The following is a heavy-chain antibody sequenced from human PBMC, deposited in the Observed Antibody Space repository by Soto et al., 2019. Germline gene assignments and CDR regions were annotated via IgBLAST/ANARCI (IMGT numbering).Heavy chain of an antibody. CDR1: GGTFSSYT. Sequence: QVQLVQYGAEVKKPGSSVKVSCKASGGTFSSYTISWVRQAPGQGLEWMGRIIPILGIANYAQKFQGRVTITADKSTSTAYMELSSLRSEDTAVYYCAVGTAYYYDSSALSAFDIWGQGTMVTVSS. CDR3: AVGTAYYYDSSALSAFDI. J-gene: IGHJ3*02. CDR2: IIPILGIA. V-gene: IGHV1-69*02. D-gene: IGHD3-22*01.